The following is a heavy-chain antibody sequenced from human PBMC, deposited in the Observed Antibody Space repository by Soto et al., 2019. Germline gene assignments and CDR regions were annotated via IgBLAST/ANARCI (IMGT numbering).Heavy chain of an antibody. V-gene: IGHV4-39*01. D-gene: IGHD1-26*01. Sequence: QLHLQESGPGLVKPSETLSLTCTVSGGSISTSGALWGWIRQPPGKGLEGIGTISYTWTTYYNPSLQSRVTISVGTSNNQFSLNLASVTAADTAIYYCARHDHSGRFINAFDIWGQGTMVTVSS. CDR3: ARHDHSGRFINAFDI. CDR2: ISYTWTT. CDR1: GGSISTSGAL. J-gene: IGHJ3*02.